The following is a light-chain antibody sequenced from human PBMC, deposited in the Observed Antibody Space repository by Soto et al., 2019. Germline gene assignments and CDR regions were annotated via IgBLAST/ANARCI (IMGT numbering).Light chain of an antibody. J-gene: IGLJ1*01. CDR1: SSDVGGYNY. Sequence: QSLLTQPASVSGSPGQSITISCTGTSSDVGGYNYVSWYQQHPGKAPKLMIYEVRNRPSGDSHRFSGSKSANTASLTISGLQAEDEADYYCSSYTSSSPYVFGTGTKVTGL. CDR2: EVR. CDR3: SSYTSSSPYV. V-gene: IGLV2-14*01.